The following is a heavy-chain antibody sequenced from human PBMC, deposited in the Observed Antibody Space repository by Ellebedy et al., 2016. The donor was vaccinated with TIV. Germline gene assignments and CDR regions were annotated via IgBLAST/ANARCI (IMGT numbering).Heavy chain of an antibody. J-gene: IGHJ4*02. CDR2: MNPNSGNT. CDR3: ARRPYYDILTNHLDY. CDR1: GYTFTSYD. V-gene: IGHV1-8*01. D-gene: IGHD3-9*01. Sequence: ASVKVSCXASGYTFTSYDINWVRQATGQGLEWMGWMNPNSGNTGYAQKFQGRVTMTRNTSISTAYMELISLRSEDTAVYYCARRPYYDILTNHLDYWGQGTLVTVSS.